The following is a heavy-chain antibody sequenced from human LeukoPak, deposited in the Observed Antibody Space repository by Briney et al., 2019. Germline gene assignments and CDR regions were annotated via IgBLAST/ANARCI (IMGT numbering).Heavy chain of an antibody. D-gene: IGHD3-10*01. CDR3: ARRVGFGESTRNFDY. J-gene: IGHJ4*02. V-gene: IGHV1-2*02. CDR1: GYTFTGYY. Sequence: ASVKVSCKASGYTFTGYYMHWVRQAPGQGLEWMGWINPNSGGTNYAQKFQGRVTMTRDTSISTAYMELSRLRSDDTAVYCCARRVGFGESTRNFDYWGQGTLVTVSS. CDR2: INPNSGGT.